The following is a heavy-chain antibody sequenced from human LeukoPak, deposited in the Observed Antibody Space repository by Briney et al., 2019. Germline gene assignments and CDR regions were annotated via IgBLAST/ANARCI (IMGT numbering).Heavy chain of an antibody. CDR3: ARPMGESTHFDY. Sequence: PGGSLRLSCAASGFTFSSYSMNWARQAPGKGLEWVSHITASGTAMFYADSVKGRFTISRDNAKNSLYLQMNSLRAEDTAVYYCARPMGESTHFDYWGQGTLVTVSS. CDR1: GFTFSSYS. J-gene: IGHJ4*02. D-gene: IGHD3-16*01. CDR2: ITASGTAM. V-gene: IGHV3-48*01.